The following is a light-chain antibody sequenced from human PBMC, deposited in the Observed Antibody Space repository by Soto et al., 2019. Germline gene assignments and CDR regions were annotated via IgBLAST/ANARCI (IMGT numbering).Light chain of an antibody. J-gene: IGKJ4*01. CDR1: ENINTY. CDR2: DAS. V-gene: IGKV3-11*01. CDR3: QHRNSWPLT. Sequence: IVLTQSPATLSVSPGETATLSCRASENINTYLAWYQQKPGQAPKLLIYDASNRATGIPARLSASGSGTDFTLTISSLEPEDFAVYYCQHRNSWPLTFGGGTKVEIK.